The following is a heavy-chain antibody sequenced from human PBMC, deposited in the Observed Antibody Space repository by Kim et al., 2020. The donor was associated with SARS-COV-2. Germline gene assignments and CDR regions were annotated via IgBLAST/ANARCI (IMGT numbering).Heavy chain of an antibody. CDR1: GYTFTSYD. Sequence: ASVKVSCKASGYTFTSYDINWVRQATGQGLEWMGWMNPNSGNTGYAQKFQGRVTMTRNTSISTAYMELSSLRSEDTAVYYCARVAMEKYYYYYGMDVWGQGTTVTVSS. CDR3: ARVAMEKYYYYYGMDV. J-gene: IGHJ6*02. V-gene: IGHV1-8*01. D-gene: IGHD2-2*01. CDR2: MNPNSGNT.